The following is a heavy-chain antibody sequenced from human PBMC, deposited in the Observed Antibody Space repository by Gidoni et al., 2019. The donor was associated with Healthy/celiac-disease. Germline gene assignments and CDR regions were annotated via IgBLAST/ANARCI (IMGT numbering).Heavy chain of an antibody. CDR1: GYSFTSYW. CDR3: ARHGEYSSSWLDY. J-gene: IGHJ4*02. D-gene: IGHD6-6*01. CDR2: IDPSDSYT. Sequence: EVQLVQSGAEVKKPGESLRISCKGSGYSFTSYWISWVRQMPGKCLEWMGRIDPSDSYTNYSPSFQGHVTSSADKSISTAYLQWSSLKASDTAMYYCARHGEYSSSWLDYWNQGTLVTGSS. V-gene: IGHV5-10-1*03.